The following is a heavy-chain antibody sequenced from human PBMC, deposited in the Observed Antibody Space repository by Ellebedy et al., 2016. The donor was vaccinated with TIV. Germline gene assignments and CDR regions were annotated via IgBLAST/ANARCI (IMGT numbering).Heavy chain of an antibody. Sequence: GESLKISCAASGFTFSTHPMHWVRPAPGQGLEWVAVISYDGGLQYYADAVKGRFPISRDDSKNTLYLQMNRLRADDTAVYYCARDSGYDPFYSPGGYWGQGTLVSVSS. V-gene: IGHV3-30*14. CDR1: GFTFSTHP. CDR2: ISYDGGLQ. D-gene: IGHD5-12*01. CDR3: ARDSGYDPFYSPGGY. J-gene: IGHJ4*02.